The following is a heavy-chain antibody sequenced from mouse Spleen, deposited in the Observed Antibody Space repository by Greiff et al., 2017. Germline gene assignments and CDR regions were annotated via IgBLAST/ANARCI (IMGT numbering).Heavy chain of an antibody. D-gene: IGHD1-1*02. V-gene: IGHV3-6*01. Sequence: EVKLMESGPGLVKPSQSLSLTCSVTGYSITSGYYWNWIRQFPGNKLEWMGYISYDGSNNYNPSLKNRISITRDTSKNQFFLKLNSVTTEDTATYYCARDEGWLLGAMDYWGQGTSVTVSS. J-gene: IGHJ4*01. CDR3: ARDEGWLLGAMDY. CDR1: GYSITSGYY. CDR2: ISYDGSN.